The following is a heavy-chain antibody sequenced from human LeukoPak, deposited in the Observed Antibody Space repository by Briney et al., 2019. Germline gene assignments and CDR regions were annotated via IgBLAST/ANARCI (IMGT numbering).Heavy chain of an antibody. CDR2: INAGNGNT. D-gene: IGHD3-10*01. Sequence: ASVKVSCKASGYTFTSYAMHWVRQAPGQRLEWMGWINAGNGNTKYSQKFQGRVTITRDTSASTAYMELSSLRSEDTAVYYCARGRQLWFGELLRPPLRYWGQGTLVTVSS. CDR3: ARGRQLWFGELLRPPLRY. J-gene: IGHJ4*02. V-gene: IGHV1-3*01. CDR1: GYTFTSYA.